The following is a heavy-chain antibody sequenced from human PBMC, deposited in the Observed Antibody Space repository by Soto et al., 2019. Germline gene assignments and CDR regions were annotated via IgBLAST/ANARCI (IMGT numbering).Heavy chain of an antibody. J-gene: IGHJ4*02. D-gene: IGHD3-22*01. V-gene: IGHV4-31*03. CDR2: IYYSGST. CDR1: GGSISSGGYY. CDR3: AMGDDSSGLGRKH. Sequence: QVQLQESGPGLVKPSQTLSLTCTVSGGSISSGGYYWSWIRQHPGKGLEWIGYIYYSGSTYYNPSPESRVTISIDTSKNQFSLKLSSVTAADRAVYYCAMGDDSSGLGRKHWGQGTLVTVSS.